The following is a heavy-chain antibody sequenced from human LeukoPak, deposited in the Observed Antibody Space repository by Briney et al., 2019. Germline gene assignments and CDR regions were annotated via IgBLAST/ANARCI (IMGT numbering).Heavy chain of an antibody. D-gene: IGHD4-17*01. CDR1: GYTFTSYY. CDR2: INPSGGST. Sequence: GASVKVSCKASGYTFTSYYMHWVRQAPGQGLEWMGIINPSGGSTSYAQKFQGRVTMTTDTSTSTAYMELRSLRSDDTAVYYCARGTVTTGGYYYYYMDVWGKGTTVTVSS. V-gene: IGHV1-46*01. CDR3: ARGTVTTGGYYYYYMDV. J-gene: IGHJ6*03.